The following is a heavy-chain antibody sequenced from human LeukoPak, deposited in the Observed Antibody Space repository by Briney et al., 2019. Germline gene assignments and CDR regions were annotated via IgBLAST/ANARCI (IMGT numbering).Heavy chain of an antibody. CDR2: ISSSSSYT. D-gene: IGHD3-10*01. V-gene: IGHV3-11*06. CDR3: ARHYYGSGSYDY. CDR1: GFTFSDYY. Sequence: PGGSLRLSCAASGFTFSDYYMSWIRQAQGKGLEWVSYISSSSSYTNYADSVKGRFTISRDNAKNSLYLHMNSLRAEDTAVYYCARHYYGSGSYDYWGQGTLVTVSS. J-gene: IGHJ4*02.